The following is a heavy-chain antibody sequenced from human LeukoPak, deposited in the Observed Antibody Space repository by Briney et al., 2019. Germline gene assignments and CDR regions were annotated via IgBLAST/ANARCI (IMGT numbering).Heavy chain of an antibody. CDR1: GFTVSTNY. D-gene: IGHD2-2*01. Sequence: GGSLRLSCAASGFTVSTNYMSWVRQAPGRGLEWVSVIFSNGNTYCADSVKGRFSISRDNSKNTLFLQMNSLRDEDTAVYYCARGSIGPRSWFDPWGQGTLVTVSS. CDR2: IFSNGNT. J-gene: IGHJ5*02. CDR3: ARGSIGPRSWFDP. V-gene: IGHV3-66*01.